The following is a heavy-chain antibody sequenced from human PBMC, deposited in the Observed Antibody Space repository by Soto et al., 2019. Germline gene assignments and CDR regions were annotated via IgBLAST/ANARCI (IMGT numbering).Heavy chain of an antibody. J-gene: IGHJ4*02. CDR2: INPSGDSR. Sequence: ASVKVSCKAPGFSFSDYFMHWVRQAPGQGLEWMGIINPSGDSRNYAQKFQGRVTITRDTSTSTVYMDLSSLRYEDTAVYYCAREGLAAPDYWGQGTLVTVSS. V-gene: IGHV1-46*01. CDR3: AREGLAAPDY. CDR1: GFSFSDYF. D-gene: IGHD6-13*01.